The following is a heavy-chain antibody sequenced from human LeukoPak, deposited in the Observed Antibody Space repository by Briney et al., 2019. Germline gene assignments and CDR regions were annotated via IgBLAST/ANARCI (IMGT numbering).Heavy chain of an antibody. J-gene: IGHJ4*02. CDR3: ARVKRRLHHYFDY. Sequence: PSETLSLTCTVSGGSISRGGYYWNWIRQHPREGLEWIGYFYYSRTTSYNPSLKSRATISVDTSNNQFSLKLSSVTAADTAVYYCARVKRRLHHYFDYWGQGTLVTVSS. CDR2: FYYSRTT. D-gene: IGHD6-25*01. V-gene: IGHV4-31*03. CDR1: GGSISRGGYY.